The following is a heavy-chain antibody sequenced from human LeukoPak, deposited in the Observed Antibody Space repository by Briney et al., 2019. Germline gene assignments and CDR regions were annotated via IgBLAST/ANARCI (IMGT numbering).Heavy chain of an antibody. J-gene: IGHJ3*02. V-gene: IGHV3-74*01. Sequence: PGGSLRLSCAASGFTFSSYWMHWVRQAPGKGLVWVSRINSDGSSTYYADSVKGRFTISRDNAKNTLYLQMNSLRAEGSALYYCARIRESLGLGAFDIWGQGTMVTVSS. D-gene: IGHD7-27*01. CDR3: ARIRESLGLGAFDI. CDR2: INSDGSST. CDR1: GFTFSSYW.